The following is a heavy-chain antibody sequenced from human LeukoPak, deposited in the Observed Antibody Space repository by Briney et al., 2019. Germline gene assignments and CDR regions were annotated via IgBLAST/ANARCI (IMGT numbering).Heavy chain of an antibody. D-gene: IGHD2-2*01. CDR3: AKDMTCSSTSCYWFRPFDY. CDR1: GVTFSSYA. V-gene: IGHV3-23*01. CDR2: ISGSGGST. Sequence: GGSLRLSCAASGVTFSSYAMSWVRQAPGKGLEWVSAISGSGGSTYYAGSVKGRFTISRDNSKDTLYLQMNSLRAEDTAVYYCAKDMTCSSTSCYWFRPFDYWGQGTLVTVSS. J-gene: IGHJ4*02.